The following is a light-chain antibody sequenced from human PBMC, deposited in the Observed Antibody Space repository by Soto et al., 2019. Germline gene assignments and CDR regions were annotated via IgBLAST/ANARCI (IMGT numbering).Light chain of an antibody. CDR3: QQYEIYPIS. V-gene: IGKV1-5*03. Sequence: DIQMTQSPSTLSASVGDRVTITCRASQSINSWLAWYQQKPGKAPKLLIYKASSLESGVPSRFSGSGSGTEFTLTISSLQPDDCAAYYCQQYEIYPISFGQGTRLEIK. CDR1: QSINSW. CDR2: KAS. J-gene: IGKJ5*01.